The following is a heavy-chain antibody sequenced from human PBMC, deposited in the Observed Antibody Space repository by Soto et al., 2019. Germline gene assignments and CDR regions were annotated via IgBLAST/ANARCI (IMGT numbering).Heavy chain of an antibody. D-gene: IGHD3-10*01. CDR1: GGTFSSYA. V-gene: IGHV1-69*13. J-gene: IGHJ4*02. CDR2: IIPIFGTA. Sequence: ASVKVSCKASGGTFSSYAISWVRQAPGQGLEWMGGIIPIFGTANYAQKFQGRVTITADESTSTAYMELSSLRSEDTAVYYCASNRRITMVRGVIPTPYYWGQGTLVTVSS. CDR3: ASNRRITMVRGVIPTPYY.